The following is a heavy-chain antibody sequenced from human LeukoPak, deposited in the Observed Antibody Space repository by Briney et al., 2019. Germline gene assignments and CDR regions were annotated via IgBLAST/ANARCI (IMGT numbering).Heavy chain of an antibody. D-gene: IGHD6-13*01. Sequence: SQTLSLTCTVSGGSITSGDYYWSWLRQPPGKGLEWIGYIYYSGSTFYNPSLKSRFTISVDTSKNQFSLRLSSVTAADTAVYYCARLVPYNSLFRFDPWGQGTLVTVSS. CDR2: IYYSGST. CDR3: ARLVPYNSLFRFDP. V-gene: IGHV4-30-4*08. J-gene: IGHJ5*02. CDR1: GGSITSGDYY.